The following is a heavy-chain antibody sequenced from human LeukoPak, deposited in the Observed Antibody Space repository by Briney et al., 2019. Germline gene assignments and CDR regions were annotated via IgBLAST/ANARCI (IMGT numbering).Heavy chain of an antibody. CDR1: GLHFSGTA. J-gene: IGHJ5*02. CDR2: ISHDGMTA. D-gene: IGHD6-19*01. Sequence: PGGSLRLSCAASGLHFSGTAMSWVRQAPGKGLEWVSAISHDGMTAYYADSVKGRFTISRDNSKKTVSLEMSSLRAADTGVYYCAKDGAPYSRGPECDPRGQGALVTVSP. V-gene: IGHV3-23*01. CDR3: AKDGAPYSRGPECDP.